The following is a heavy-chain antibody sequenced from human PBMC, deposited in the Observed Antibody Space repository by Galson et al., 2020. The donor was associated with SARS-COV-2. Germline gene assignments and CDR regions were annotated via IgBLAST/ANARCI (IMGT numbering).Heavy chain of an antibody. CDR1: GGSISSGGYY. Sequence: ETSETLSLTCTVSGGSISSGGYYWSWIRQHPGKGLEWIGYTSYSGSTYYNPSLKSRVTISVDTSKNQFSLKLSSVTAADTAVYYCGRVRTTMIVVVITADAVDIWGQGTMVTVAS. D-gene: IGHD3-22*01. CDR2: TSYSGST. CDR3: GRVRTTMIVVVITADAVDI. J-gene: IGHJ3*02. V-gene: IGHV4-31*03.